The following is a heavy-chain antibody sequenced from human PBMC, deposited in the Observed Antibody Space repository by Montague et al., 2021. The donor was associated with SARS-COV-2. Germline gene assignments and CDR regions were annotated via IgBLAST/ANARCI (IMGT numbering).Heavy chain of an antibody. J-gene: IGHJ6*02. CDR3: VRVPYRLLFVPRYYGMDV. Sequence: SETLSLTCAVYGGSLSGYYWSWIRQPPGEGLEWIAEISHSGNTSYNPSLKSRVTISVDTSKNQFSLKLSSATAADTAVYYCVRVPYRLLFVPRYYGMDVWGQGTTVTVSS. V-gene: IGHV4-34*01. CDR1: GGSLSGYY. D-gene: IGHD2-2*01. CDR2: ISHSGNT.